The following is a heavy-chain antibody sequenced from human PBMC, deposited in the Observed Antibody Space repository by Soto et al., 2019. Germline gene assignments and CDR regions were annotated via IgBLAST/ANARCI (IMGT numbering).Heavy chain of an antibody. D-gene: IGHD6-13*01. Sequence: SVKVSCKASGGTFSNHAVNWMRQAPGQGLEWMGGVIPLFGATNYAQKFQGRVTIIADESTSTAYMELNTLRSEDTAVYYCARSFIAAAGLTYFYYAMDVWGQGTTVTVYS. J-gene: IGHJ6*02. V-gene: IGHV1-69*13. CDR1: GGTFSNHA. CDR3: ARSFIAAAGLTYFYYAMDV. CDR2: VIPLFGAT.